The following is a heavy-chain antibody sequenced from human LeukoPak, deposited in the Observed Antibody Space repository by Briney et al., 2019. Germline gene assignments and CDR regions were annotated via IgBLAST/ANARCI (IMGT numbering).Heavy chain of an antibody. J-gene: IGHJ4*02. CDR3: ARSLTFGS. V-gene: IGHV3-48*03. D-gene: IGHD3-16*01. Sequence: GGSLRLSCAASGFTFSSYEMNWVRQATGKGLEWVSYISSSGSPIYYADSVKGRFTISRDNAKNSLYLQMNSLRAEDTAVYYCARSLTFGSRGQGTLVTVSS. CDR1: GFTFSSYE. CDR2: ISSSGSPI.